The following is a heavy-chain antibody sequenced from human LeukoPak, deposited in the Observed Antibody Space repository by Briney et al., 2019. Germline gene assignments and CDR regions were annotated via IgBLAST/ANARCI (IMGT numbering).Heavy chain of an antibody. CDR2: ISWSSATI. J-gene: IGHJ4*02. V-gene: IGHV3-9*01. CDR1: GFTFDDYA. CDR3: AKDRQYYYDSSGSLDY. Sequence: GGSLRLSCAASGFTFDDYAMHWVRQAPGKGLEWVSGISWSSATIGYADSVKGRFTISRDNAKNSLYLQMNSLTPEDTALYYCAKDRQYYYDSSGSLDYWGQGILVTVSS. D-gene: IGHD3-22*01.